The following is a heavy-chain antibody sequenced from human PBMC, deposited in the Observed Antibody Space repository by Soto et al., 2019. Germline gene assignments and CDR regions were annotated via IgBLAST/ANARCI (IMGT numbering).Heavy chain of an antibody. V-gene: IGHV3-21*01. J-gene: IGHJ4*02. Sequence: EVQLVESGGGLVKPGGSLRLSCAASGFTFSSYSMNWVRQAPGKGLEWVSSISSSSSYIYYADSVKGRFTISRDNAKNSLYLQMTSLRAEDTAVYYCARDIAYCGGDCYSGDDYWGQGTLVTVSS. D-gene: IGHD2-21*02. CDR3: ARDIAYCGGDCYSGDDY. CDR1: GFTFSSYS. CDR2: ISSSSSYI.